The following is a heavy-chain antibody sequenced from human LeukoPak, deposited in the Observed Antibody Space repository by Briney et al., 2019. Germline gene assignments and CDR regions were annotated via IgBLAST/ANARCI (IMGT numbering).Heavy chain of an antibody. CDR1: GITFSNSW. J-gene: IGHJ6*02. Sequence: GGSLRLSCAASGITFSNSWMCWVRQAPGKRLEWVANIKEDGSEKYYVNSVKGRFTISRDNAKNSLYLQMNSLRAVDTAVYYCARGTLLVVPAAMVPRYYYGMDVWGQGTTVTVSS. CDR3: ARGTLLVVPAAMVPRYYYGMDV. CDR2: IKEDGSEK. V-gene: IGHV3-7*03. D-gene: IGHD2-2*01.